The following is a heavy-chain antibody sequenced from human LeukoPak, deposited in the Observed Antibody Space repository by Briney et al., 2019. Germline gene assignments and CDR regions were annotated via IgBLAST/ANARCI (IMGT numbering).Heavy chain of an antibody. CDR1: GYSFSNFH. V-gene: IGHV1-8*01. Sequence: ALVKISCKASGYSFSNFHINWVRQASGQGLEWIGWMSPKTGDRGYALKFQGRVTMTSDTSEGTVYMEVHSLTSDDSAVYYCARTPPKGDIDTWGQGTMVTVSS. CDR3: ARTPPKGDIDT. D-gene: IGHD2-21*02. J-gene: IGHJ5*02. CDR2: MSPKTGDR.